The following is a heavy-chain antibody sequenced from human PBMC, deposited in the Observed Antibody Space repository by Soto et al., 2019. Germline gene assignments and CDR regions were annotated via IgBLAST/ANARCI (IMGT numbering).Heavy chain of an antibody. D-gene: IGHD2-15*01. J-gene: IGHJ4*02. CDR1: GFTVSGSA. Sequence: EVQVVESGGGLVQPGGSLKLSCAVSGFTVSGSAMHWVRQASGKGLEWVGRIRNKVDDYATAYSASVEGRFSISRDDSKNSAYLKMNSRTTDDTAVYYGIVGGGDYGGQGTLVTVSS. V-gene: IGHV3-73*02. CDR3: IVGGGDY. CDR2: IRNKVDDYAT.